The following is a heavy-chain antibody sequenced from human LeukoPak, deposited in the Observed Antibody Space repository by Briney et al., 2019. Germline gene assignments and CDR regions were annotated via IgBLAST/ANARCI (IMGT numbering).Heavy chain of an antibody. CDR2: IWYDGSNK. D-gene: IGHD6-19*01. CDR1: GFTFSSYG. J-gene: IGHJ4*02. Sequence: RSLRLSCAASGFTFSSYGMHWVRQAPGKGLEWVAVIWYDGSNKYYADSVKGRFTISRDNSKNTLYLQMNSLRAEDTAVYYCARDSSGWSLDYWGQGTLVTVSS. V-gene: IGHV3-33*01. CDR3: ARDSSGWSLDY.